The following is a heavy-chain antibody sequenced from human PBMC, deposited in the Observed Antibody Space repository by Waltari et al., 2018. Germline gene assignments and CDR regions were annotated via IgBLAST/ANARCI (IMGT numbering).Heavy chain of an antibody. V-gene: IGHV5-10-1*03. CDR2: IDPSYSYP. Sequence: EVQLVRSGAVVKKPGEALRISCKGAGCSFTSYWLSWVSQMPGKGLEWMVRIDPSYSYPNYSPSFQGHVTISADKSISTAYLQWSSLKASDTAMYYCARLSGYSYGFWDQHWGQGTLVTVSS. D-gene: IGHD5-18*01. CDR1: GCSFTSYW. J-gene: IGHJ1*01. CDR3: ARLSGYSYGFWDQH.